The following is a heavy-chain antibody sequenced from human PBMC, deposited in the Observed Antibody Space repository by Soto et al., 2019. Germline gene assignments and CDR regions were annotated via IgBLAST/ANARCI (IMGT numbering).Heavy chain of an antibody. Sequence: GGSLRLSCAASGFTFSSYAMSWVRQAPGKGLEWVSTMTGSGDGTYYADSVRGRFTISRDNSKNTLYLQMDSLRAEDTAVYYCARGAAYYDFWSGQKPAPHLDYWGQGTMVTVSS. D-gene: IGHD3-3*01. CDR1: GFTFSSYA. CDR2: MTGSGDGT. V-gene: IGHV3-23*01. J-gene: IGHJ4*02. CDR3: ARGAAYYDFWSGQKPAPHLDY.